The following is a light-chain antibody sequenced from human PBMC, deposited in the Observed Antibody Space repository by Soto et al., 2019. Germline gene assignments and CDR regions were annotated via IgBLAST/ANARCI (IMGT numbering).Light chain of an antibody. Sequence: DLQMTQSPSTLSASVGDRVTFTCRASQSISSWLAWYQQKPGKAPKLLIYDASILKGGVPSRFSGSGSGTEFTLTISSLQPDDFATYYCQQYKTYSMFGQGTKVEIK. CDR3: QQYKTYSM. CDR1: QSISSW. V-gene: IGKV1-5*01. CDR2: DAS. J-gene: IGKJ1*01.